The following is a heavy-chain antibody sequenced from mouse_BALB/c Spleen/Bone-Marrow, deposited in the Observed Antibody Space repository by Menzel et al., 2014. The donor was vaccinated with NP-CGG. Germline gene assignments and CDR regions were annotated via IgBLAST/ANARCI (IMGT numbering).Heavy chain of an antibody. CDR3: TRTYEYFDY. CDR2: IYPSDNYT. J-gene: IGHJ2*01. D-gene: IGHD2-3*01. CDR1: GYTFTSYW. V-gene: IGHV1-69*02. Sequence: QVQLQQSGAELVRPGASVKPSCKPSGYTFTSYWINWVKQRPGQGLEWIGNIYPSDNYTNYNQKFKDKATLTVDISSPTAYMQLSSPTSEDSAVYYCTRTYEYFDYWGQGTTLTVSS.